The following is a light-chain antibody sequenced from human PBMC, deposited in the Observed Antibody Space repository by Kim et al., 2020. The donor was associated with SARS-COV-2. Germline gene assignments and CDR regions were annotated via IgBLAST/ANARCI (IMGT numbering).Light chain of an antibody. Sequence: QSVLTQPPSVSGAPGQRVTISCTGSSSNIGAGYDVHWYQQLPGTAPKLLIYCYSNRPSGVPDRFSGSKSGTSASLATTGLQAEDEADYYCQSYDSSLSGSVFGGGTQRTVL. CDR3: QSYDSSLSGSV. J-gene: IGLJ7*01. CDR1: SSNIGAGYD. CDR2: CYS. V-gene: IGLV1-40*01.